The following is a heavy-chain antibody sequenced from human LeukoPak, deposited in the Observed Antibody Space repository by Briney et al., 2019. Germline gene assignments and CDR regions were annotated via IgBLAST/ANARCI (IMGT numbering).Heavy chain of an antibody. V-gene: IGHV3-23*01. CDR1: GFTFSSYA. CDR3: ARDKVGGSMAGPNFDY. CDR2: ISGSGGST. D-gene: IGHD6-19*01. J-gene: IGHJ4*02. Sequence: PGGSLRLSCAASGFTFSSYAMSWVRQAPGKGLEWVSAISGSGGSTYYADSVKGRFTISRDNDKNSLFLQMNSLRGEDTAVYYCARDKVGGSMAGPNFDYWGQGTLVTVSS.